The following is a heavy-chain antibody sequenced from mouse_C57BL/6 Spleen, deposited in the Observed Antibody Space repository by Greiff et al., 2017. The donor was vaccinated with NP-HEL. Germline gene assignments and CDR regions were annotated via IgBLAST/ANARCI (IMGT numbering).Heavy chain of an antibody. CDR3: ASFYYDYYDY. D-gene: IGHD2-4*01. Sequence: VQLQQPGAELVKPGASVKLSCKASGYTFTSYWMQWVKQRPGQGLEWIGEIDPSDSYTNYNQKFKGKATLTVDTSSSTAYMQLSSLTSEDSAVYYCASFYYDYYDYWGQGTTLTVSS. CDR1: GYTFTSYW. V-gene: IGHV1-50*01. J-gene: IGHJ2*01. CDR2: IDPSDSYT.